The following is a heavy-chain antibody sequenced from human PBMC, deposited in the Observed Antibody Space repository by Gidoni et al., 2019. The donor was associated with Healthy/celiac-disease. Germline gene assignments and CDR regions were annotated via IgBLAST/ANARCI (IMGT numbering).Heavy chain of an antibody. CDR1: GFTFSSYS. CDR2: ISSSSSYI. D-gene: IGHD6-13*01. J-gene: IGHJ4*02. V-gene: IGHV3-21*01. CDR3: ARTHRVKLYDY. Sequence: EVQLVEYGGGLVKPGGSLRLSCAAAGFTFSSYSMDWVRQAPGKGLGCVSSISSSSSYIYYAASVKGRFTISRDNAKNSLYLQMNSLRAEDTAVYYCARTHRVKLYDYWGQGTLVTVSS.